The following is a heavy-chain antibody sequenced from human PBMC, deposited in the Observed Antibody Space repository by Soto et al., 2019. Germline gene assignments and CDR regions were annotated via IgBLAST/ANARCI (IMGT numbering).Heavy chain of an antibody. Sequence: SETLSLTCDVSGGSISSGSFYWSWIRQAPGKGLEWIGSTFYSGSISYNPSLKSRVTISVDTSKNQFSLRLSSVTAADTGVYYCVRYDRINMKPYSPEGFHIWGQGTMVTVSS. CDR1: GGSISSGSFY. CDR3: VRYDRINMKPYSPEGFHI. V-gene: IGHV4-61*01. CDR2: TFYSGSI. D-gene: IGHD3-3*02. J-gene: IGHJ3*02.